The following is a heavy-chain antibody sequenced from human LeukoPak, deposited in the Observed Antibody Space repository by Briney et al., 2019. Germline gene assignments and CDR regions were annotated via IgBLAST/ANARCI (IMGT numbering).Heavy chain of an antibody. CDR2: ISANGADK. J-gene: IGHJ4*02. Sequence: PGGSLRLSCAASGFTFSSYAMSWVRQAPGQGLEWVSAISANGADKYYADSVKGRFTISRDNSKNTLFLQTTSLRVEDTAVYYCANYRKPQGLDYWGQGTLVTVSS. V-gene: IGHV3-23*01. CDR1: GFTFSSYA. D-gene: IGHD1-14*01. CDR3: ANYRKPQGLDY.